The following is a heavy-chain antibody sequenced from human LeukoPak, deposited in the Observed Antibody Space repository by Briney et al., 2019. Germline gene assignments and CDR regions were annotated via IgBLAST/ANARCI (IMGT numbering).Heavy chain of an antibody. CDR3: ARAPFGYSSSWYPGWFDP. CDR1: GFTFSSYS. J-gene: IGHJ5*02. V-gene: IGHV3-21*01. D-gene: IGHD6-13*01. Sequence: PGGSLRLSCAASGFTFSSYSMNWVRQAPGRGLEWVSSISSSSSYIYYADSVKGRFTISRDNAKNSLYLQMNSLRAEDTAVYYCARAPFGYSSSWYPGWFDPWGQGTLVTVSS. CDR2: ISSSSSYI.